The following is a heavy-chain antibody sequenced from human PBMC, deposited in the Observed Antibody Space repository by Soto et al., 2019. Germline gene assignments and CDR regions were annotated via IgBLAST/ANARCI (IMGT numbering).Heavy chain of an antibody. CDR2: ISGSGTNT. CDR3: AKEKPTTTCFDS. V-gene: IGHV3-23*01. CDR1: GFSFSTYP. Sequence: GGSLRLSCVASGFSFSTYPMTWVRQAPGKGLEWVSLISGSGTNTYYAESMKGRFTISRDNSQNTLYLQMNTLRAEDTAVYYCAKEKPTTTCFDSWGQGTLVTVSS. J-gene: IGHJ4*02. D-gene: IGHD1-1*01.